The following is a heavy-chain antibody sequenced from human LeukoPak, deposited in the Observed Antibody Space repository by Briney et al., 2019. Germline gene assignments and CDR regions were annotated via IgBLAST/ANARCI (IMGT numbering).Heavy chain of an antibody. J-gene: IGHJ3*01. CDR2: INSDGSST. V-gene: IGHV3-74*01. CDR1: GFTFSSYW. CDR3: ASDGDDYGDSGAFDV. D-gene: IGHD4-17*01. Sequence: GGSLRLSCAASGFTFSSYWMHWVRQAPGKWLVWVSRINSDGSSTSYADSVKGRFTISRDNAKNTLYLQMNSLRAEDTAVYYWASDGDDYGDSGAFDVWGQGTMVTVSS.